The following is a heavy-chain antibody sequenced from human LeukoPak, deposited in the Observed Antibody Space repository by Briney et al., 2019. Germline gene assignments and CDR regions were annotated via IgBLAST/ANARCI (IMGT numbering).Heavy chain of an antibody. CDR1: GYTFTSYA. J-gene: IGHJ4*02. Sequence: ASVKVSCKASGYTFTSYAMHWVRQAPGQRLEWMGWINVGNGNTKYSQKFQGRVTITRDTSASTAYMELSSLRSEDTAVYYCARDIVVVPAAMFYDYWGQGTLVTVSS. V-gene: IGHV1-3*01. CDR3: ARDIVVVPAAMFYDY. CDR2: INVGNGNT. D-gene: IGHD2-2*01.